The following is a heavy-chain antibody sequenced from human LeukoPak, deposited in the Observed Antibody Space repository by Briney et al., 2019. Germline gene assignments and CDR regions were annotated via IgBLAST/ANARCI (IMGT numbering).Heavy chain of an antibody. J-gene: IGHJ4*02. CDR2: INHSGST. V-gene: IGHV4-34*01. CDR3: ASFDSSSSFDY. D-gene: IGHD6-6*01. Sequence: PSETLSLTCTVYGGSFSGYYWSWIRQPPGKGLEWIGEINHSGSTNYNPSLKSRVTISVDTSKNQFSLKLSSVTAADTAVYYCASFDSSSSFDYWGQGTLVTVSS. CDR1: GGSFSGYY.